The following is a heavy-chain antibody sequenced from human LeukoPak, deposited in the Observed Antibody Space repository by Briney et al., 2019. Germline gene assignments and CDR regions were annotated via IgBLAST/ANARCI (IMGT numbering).Heavy chain of an antibody. Sequence: SETLSLTCTVSGGSISSSDFHWGWSRQPPGKGLEWIGSIYDSGSTHYNPSLQSRVTISVDRSKQPFSLKLSSVTAAATAVSYCASEEFSNNWFDPWGQGPMVNVSS. J-gene: IGHJ5*02. CDR3: ASEEFSNNWFDP. CDR1: GGSISSSDFH. V-gene: IGHV4-39*07. CDR2: IYDSGST. D-gene: IGHD3-10*01.